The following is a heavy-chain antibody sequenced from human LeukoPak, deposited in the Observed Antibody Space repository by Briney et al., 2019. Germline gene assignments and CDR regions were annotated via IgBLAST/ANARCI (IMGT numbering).Heavy chain of an antibody. Sequence: SETLSLTCTVSGGSISSYYWSWIRQPPGKGLEWIGYIYYSGSTNYNPSLKSRVTISVDTSKNQFSLKLTSVTAADTAVYYCSRESGPYCPFGHWGQGTLVAVTS. CDR3: SRESGPYCPFGH. V-gene: IGHV4-59*01. CDR2: IYYSGST. J-gene: IGHJ5*02. CDR1: GGSISSYY. D-gene: IGHD1-26*01.